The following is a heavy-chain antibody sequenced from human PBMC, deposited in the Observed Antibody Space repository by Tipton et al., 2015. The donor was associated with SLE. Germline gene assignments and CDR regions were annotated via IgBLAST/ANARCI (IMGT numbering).Heavy chain of an antibody. J-gene: IGHJ4*02. CDR2: IYYSGST. D-gene: IGHD3-3*01. Sequence: TLSLTCTVSGGSISSYYWSWIRQPPGKGLEWIGYIYYSGSTNYNPSLKSHVTISVDTSKNQFSLKLSSVTAADTAVYYCARADWSGYLFGYWGQGTLVTVSS. V-gene: IGHV4-59*01. CDR1: GGSISSYY. CDR3: ARADWSGYLFGY.